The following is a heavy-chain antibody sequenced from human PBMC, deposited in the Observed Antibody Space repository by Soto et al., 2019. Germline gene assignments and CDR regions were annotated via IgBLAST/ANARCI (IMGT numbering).Heavy chain of an antibody. CDR3: ARVGGVAARTFDY. CDR2: LYYSGNT. Sequence: QVQLQESGPGVVTPSETLSLTCTVSGGSISPFYWSWVRQPHGKGLEWIGYLYYSGNTNYNPSLKSRVTRSVDASKNQVSLRLTSVTAADTAVYYCARVGGVAARTFDYWGQGTVVTVSS. D-gene: IGHD2-15*01. CDR1: GGSISPFY. J-gene: IGHJ4*02. V-gene: IGHV4-59*01.